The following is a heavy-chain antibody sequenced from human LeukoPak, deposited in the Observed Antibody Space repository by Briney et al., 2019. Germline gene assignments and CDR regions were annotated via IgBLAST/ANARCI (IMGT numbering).Heavy chain of an antibody. J-gene: IGHJ5*02. V-gene: IGHV4-31*03. CDR1: GGSISSGGYY. CDR2: IYHSGST. Sequence: SETLSLTCSVSGGSISSGGYYWNWIRQLPGKGLEWIGYIYHSGSTNYNPSLKSRVTISVDTSKNQFSLKLNSVTAADTAVYYCARDGRYCSTTSRQGWFDPWGQGTLVTVSS. D-gene: IGHD2-2*01. CDR3: ARDGRYCSTTSRQGWFDP.